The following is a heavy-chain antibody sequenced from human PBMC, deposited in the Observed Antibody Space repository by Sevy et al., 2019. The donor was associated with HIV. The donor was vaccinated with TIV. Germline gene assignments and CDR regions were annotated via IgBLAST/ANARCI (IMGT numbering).Heavy chain of an antibody. CDR2: IKEDGSEK. J-gene: IGHJ6*02. V-gene: IGHV3-7*01. CDR3: ARGGGMDV. CDR1: GFTFSIYW. Sequence: GGSLRLSCAASGFTFSIYWMSWARQAPGKGLEWVANIKEDGSEKNYVDSVKGRFSISRDKARNSMYLQMNSLRAEDTAVYYCARGGGMDVWGQGTTVTVSS.